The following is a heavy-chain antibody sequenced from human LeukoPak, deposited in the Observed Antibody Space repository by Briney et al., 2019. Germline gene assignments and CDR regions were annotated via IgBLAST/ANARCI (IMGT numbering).Heavy chain of an antibody. D-gene: IGHD1-26*01. Sequence: GSSVKVSCMASGGTFSSYAISWVRQAPGQGLEWMGGIIPIFGTANYAQKFQGRVTITADKSTSTAYMELRSLRSDDTAVYYRARVVGINEWEPHYWGQGTLVTVSS. CDR3: ARVVGINEWEPHY. CDR2: IIPIFGTA. J-gene: IGHJ4*02. CDR1: GGTFSSYA. V-gene: IGHV1-69*06.